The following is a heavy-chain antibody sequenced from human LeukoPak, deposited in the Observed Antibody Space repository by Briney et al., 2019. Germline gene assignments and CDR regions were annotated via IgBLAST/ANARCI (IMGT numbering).Heavy chain of an antibody. J-gene: IGHJ6*03. CDR3: AKTSTQAYYDILTGYYYYYYMDV. V-gene: IGHV3-30*04. D-gene: IGHD3-9*01. Sequence: GGSLRLSCAASGFTFSSYAMHWVRQAPGKGLEWVAVISYDGSNKYYADSVKGRFTISRDNSKNTLYLQMNSLRAEDTAVYYCAKTSTQAYYDILTGYYYYYYMDVWGKGTTVTISS. CDR2: ISYDGSNK. CDR1: GFTFSSYA.